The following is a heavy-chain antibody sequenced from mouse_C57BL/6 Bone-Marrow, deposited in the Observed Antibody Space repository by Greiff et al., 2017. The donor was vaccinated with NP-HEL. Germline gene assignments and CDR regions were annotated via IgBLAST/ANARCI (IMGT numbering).Heavy chain of an antibody. CDR3: ARPTTVVATDYAMDY. CDR2: INPNNGGT. D-gene: IGHD1-1*01. CDR1: GYTFTDYN. V-gene: IGHV1-22*01. J-gene: IGHJ4*01. Sequence: VQLQQSGPELVKPGASVKMSCKASGYTFTDYNMHWVKQSHGKSLEWIGYINPNNGGTSYNQKFKGKATLTVNKSSSTAYMELRSLTSEDSAVYYCARPTTVVATDYAMDYWGQGTSVTVSS.